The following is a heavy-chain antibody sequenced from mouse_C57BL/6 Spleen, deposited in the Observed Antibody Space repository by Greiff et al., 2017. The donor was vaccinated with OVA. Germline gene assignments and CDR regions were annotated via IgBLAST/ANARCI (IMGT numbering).Heavy chain of an antibody. V-gene: IGHV1-61*01. CDR1: GYTFTSHW. J-gene: IGHJ2*01. D-gene: IGHD4-1*01. CDR3: ARGANWYVGYYFDY. Sequence: VQLQQPGAELVRPGSSVKLSCKASGYTFTSHWMDWVKQRPGQGLEWIGNIYPSDSETHYNQKFKDKATLTVDKSSSTAYMQLSSLTSEDSAVYYCARGANWYVGYYFDYWGQGTTLTVSS. CDR2: IYPSDSET.